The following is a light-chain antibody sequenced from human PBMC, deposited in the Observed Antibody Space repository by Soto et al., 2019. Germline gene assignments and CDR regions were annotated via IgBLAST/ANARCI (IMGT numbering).Light chain of an antibody. CDR3: SSYTTSNTWM. J-gene: IGLJ3*02. CDR1: SSDIGTYNY. Sequence: QSVLTQPASVSGSPGQSITIPCTGTSSDIGTYNYVSWYQQHPGKTPKLIISEVSNRPSGVSNRLSGSKSANTASLTISGLQAEDEADYYCSSYTTSNTWMFGGGTKLTVL. CDR2: EVS. V-gene: IGLV2-14*01.